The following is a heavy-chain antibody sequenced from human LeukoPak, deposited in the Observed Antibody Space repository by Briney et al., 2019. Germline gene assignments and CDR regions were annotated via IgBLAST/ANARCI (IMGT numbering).Heavy chain of an antibody. V-gene: IGHV3-48*02. CDR2: ITSSSSAI. D-gene: IGHD3-3*01. CDR1: GFTVSNNF. Sequence: GGSLRLSCAASGFTVSNNFMSWVRQAPGKGLEWVSYITSSSSAIYYADSVKGRFTVSRDNGKNSLYLQMNSLRDEDTAVYYCGRDVFGYGERGSAPGAQGPRVTVSS. CDR3: GRDVFGYGERGSAP. J-gene: IGHJ5*02.